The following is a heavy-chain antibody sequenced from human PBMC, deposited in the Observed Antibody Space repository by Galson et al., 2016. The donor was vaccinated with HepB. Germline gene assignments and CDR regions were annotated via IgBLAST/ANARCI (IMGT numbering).Heavy chain of an antibody. CDR1: GFTFKNYA. J-gene: IGHJ1*01. D-gene: IGHD6-13*01. Sequence: SLRLSCAASGFTFKNYAMSWVRQAPGKGLEWVSSIGSSGETTYYADSVQGRFVISKDNSKNTLYVQMNSLRAEDTAIYYCARDREMYSSNWYDLEYYQHWGQGTLVTVSS. V-gene: IGHV3-23*01. CDR3: ARDREMYSSNWYDLEYYQH. CDR2: IGSSGETT.